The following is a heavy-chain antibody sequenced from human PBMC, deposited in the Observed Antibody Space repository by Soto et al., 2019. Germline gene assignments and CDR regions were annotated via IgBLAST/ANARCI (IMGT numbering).Heavy chain of an antibody. CDR2: FDPEDGET. Sequence: ASVKVSCKVSGYTLTELSMHWVRQAPGKGLEWMGGFDPEDGETIYAQKFQGRVTMTEDTSTDTAYMELSSLRSEDTAVYYCATVTLSGSLYFDYWGQETLVTVS. D-gene: IGHD1-26*01. CDR3: ATVTLSGSLYFDY. V-gene: IGHV1-24*01. CDR1: GYTLTELS. J-gene: IGHJ4*02.